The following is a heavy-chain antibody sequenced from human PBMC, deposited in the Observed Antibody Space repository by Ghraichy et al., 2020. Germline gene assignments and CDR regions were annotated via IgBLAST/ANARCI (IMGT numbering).Heavy chain of an antibody. CDR1: GFNFNTFA. V-gene: IGHV3-23*01. CDR3: AKMKGAGAYYHYAMDV. J-gene: IGHJ6*02. Sequence: RGSLRLSCAASGFNFNTFAMAWVRQAPGKGLEWVSAIGGSGGRVHYADSVKGRFTISRDNSKNTLYLQMNSLRADDTAVYYCAKMKGAGAYYHYAMDVWGQGTTVTASS. D-gene: IGHD6-19*01. CDR2: IGGSGGRV.